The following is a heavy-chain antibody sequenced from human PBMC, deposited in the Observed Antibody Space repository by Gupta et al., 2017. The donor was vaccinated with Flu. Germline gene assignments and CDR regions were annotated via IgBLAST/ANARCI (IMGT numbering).Heavy chain of an antibody. J-gene: IGHJ4*02. CDR2: INHSGST. V-gene: IGHV4-34*01. Sequence: QVQLQQWGAGLLKPSETLSLTCAVYGGSFSGYYWSWIRQPPGKGLEWIGEINHSGSTNYNPSLKSRVTISVDTSKNQFSLKLSSVTAADTAVYYCARRTAYYYDSSGQIPRAAPYYFDYWGQGTLVTVSS. CDR3: ARRTAYYYDSSGQIPRAAPYYFDY. CDR1: GGSFSGYY. D-gene: IGHD3-22*01.